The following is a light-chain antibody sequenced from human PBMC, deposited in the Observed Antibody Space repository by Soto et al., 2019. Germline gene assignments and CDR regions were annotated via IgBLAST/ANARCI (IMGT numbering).Light chain of an antibody. CDR2: GAS. Sequence: EIVLTQSPGTLSLSPRERATLSCRASQSVSTNYLAWYQRKPGQAPRLLIYGASSRATDIPNRFSGSGSGTDFTLSITRLKAEDFAVYYCPQYGSSHPTFGQGTKVEIK. CDR3: PQYGSSHPT. V-gene: IGKV3-20*01. CDR1: QSVSTNY. J-gene: IGKJ1*01.